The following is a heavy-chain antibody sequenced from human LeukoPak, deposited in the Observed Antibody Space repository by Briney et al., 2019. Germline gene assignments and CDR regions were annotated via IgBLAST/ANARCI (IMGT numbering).Heavy chain of an antibody. J-gene: IGHJ6*03. CDR3: ARVRSSSRTIYYYYYMDV. CDR2: IYTSGST. D-gene: IGHD6-13*01. Sequence: PSETLSLTCTVSGGSICSYYWSWIRQPAGKGLEWIGRIYTSGSTNYNPSLKSRVTMSVDTSKNQFSLKLSSVTAADTAVYYCARVRSSSRTIYYYYYMDVWGKGTTVTVSS. CDR1: GGSICSYY. V-gene: IGHV4-4*07.